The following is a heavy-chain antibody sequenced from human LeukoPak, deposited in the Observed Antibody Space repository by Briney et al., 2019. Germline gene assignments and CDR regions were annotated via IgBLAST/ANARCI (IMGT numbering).Heavy chain of an antibody. V-gene: IGHV4-34*01. CDR3: ARSLVLAGLPRHAIDY. J-gene: IGHJ4*02. CDR2: INHSGST. D-gene: IGHD3-9*01. CDR1: GASFSDYY. Sequence: SATLSLTCAVYGASFSDYYWSWIRQPPRKGLEWSGNINHSGSTNYTPSLKSRVSISVDSSKNQFSLKLSSVTTAGTAVYYCARSLVLAGLPRHAIDYWGQGTLVTVSS.